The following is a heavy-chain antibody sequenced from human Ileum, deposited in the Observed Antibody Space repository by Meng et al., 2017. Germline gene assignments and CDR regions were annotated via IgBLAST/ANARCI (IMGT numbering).Heavy chain of an antibody. D-gene: IGHD2-2*02. CDR3: VRGLLVPNAIRTEYFPL. Sequence: QAQLQQWCAGLLKPSETLSLSCAVYGGAFDGYYRTWIRQSPGKGLEWIGEINHSGSTNFNPSLKSRVTMSVDTSKKQFSLNLTSVTAADTAMYYCVRGLLVPNAIRTEYFPLWGQGTLVTVSS. CDR1: GGAFDGYY. CDR2: INHSGST. V-gene: IGHV4-34*01. J-gene: IGHJ1*01.